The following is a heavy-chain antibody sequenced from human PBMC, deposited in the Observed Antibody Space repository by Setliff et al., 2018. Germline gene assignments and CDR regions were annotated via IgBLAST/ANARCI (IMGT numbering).Heavy chain of an antibody. Sequence: GGSLRLSCAASGFNFGGYSMSWVRQAPGKGLEWVSYISSVSTNIQYADSLKGRFTISRDNAKYSVFLQMNSLRAEDTAVYYCARDPSGDYVGSFDPWGQGILVTVSS. CDR2: ISSVSTNI. D-gene: IGHD4-17*01. J-gene: IGHJ5*02. CDR1: GFNFGGYS. CDR3: ARDPSGDYVGSFDP. V-gene: IGHV3-21*01.